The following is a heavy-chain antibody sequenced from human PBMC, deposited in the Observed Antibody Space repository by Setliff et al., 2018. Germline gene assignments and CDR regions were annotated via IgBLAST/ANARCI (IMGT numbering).Heavy chain of an antibody. CDR1: GYSFTDYW. D-gene: IGHD2-21*01. CDR3: ARRGERFFNWFDP. J-gene: IGHJ5*02. CDR2: IYPGNADT. Sequence: PGESLKISCKGSGYSFTDYWIAWVRQTPGKGLEWMGTIYPGNADTRYSPSFQGQVTISTDTSINTAFLQWNNLKASDTAVYYCARRGERFFNWFDPWGQGTLVTVSS. V-gene: IGHV5-51*01.